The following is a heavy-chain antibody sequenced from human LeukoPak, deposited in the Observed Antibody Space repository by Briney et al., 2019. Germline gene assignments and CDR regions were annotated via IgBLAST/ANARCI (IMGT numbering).Heavy chain of an antibody. J-gene: IGHJ4*02. D-gene: IGHD6-13*01. CDR2: ISNSGNNI. V-gene: IGHV3-21*06. Sequence: PGGSLRLSCGASGVTFSSYSMYWVRKAPGKGLERVSSISNSGNNIYYPDSVKGRFTTSRHNAKSSLYLQMSSLRAENTAVYYCARGSSWSYDYWGRGTLVNVSS. CDR3: ARGSSWSYDY. CDR1: GVTFSSYS.